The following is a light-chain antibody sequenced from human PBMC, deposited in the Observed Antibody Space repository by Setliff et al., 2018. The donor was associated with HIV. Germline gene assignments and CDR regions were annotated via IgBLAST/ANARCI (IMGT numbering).Light chain of an antibody. V-gene: IGLV2-14*03. CDR3: SSYTRSGSTYV. CDR2: DVF. CDR1: GGDIGGYNY. Sequence: QSALAQPASVSGSPGQSITVSCTGTGGDIGGYNYVSWFQQHPGKAPKLVIYDVFYRPSGVSPRFSGTKSGNTASLTISGIQAEDEADYYCSSYTRSGSTYVFGTGTKVTVL. J-gene: IGLJ1*01.